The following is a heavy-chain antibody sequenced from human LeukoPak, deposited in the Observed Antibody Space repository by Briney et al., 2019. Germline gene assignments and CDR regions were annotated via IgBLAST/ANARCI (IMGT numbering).Heavy chain of an antibody. V-gene: IGHV3-48*01. CDR2: ISSSSSTI. Sequence: GGSLRLSCAASGFTFSSYSMNWVCQAPGKGLEWVSYISSSSSTIYYADSVKGRFTISRDNAKNSLYLQMNSLRAEDTAVYYCARDVDYWGQGTLVTVSS. CDR3: ARDVDY. J-gene: IGHJ4*02. CDR1: GFTFSSYS.